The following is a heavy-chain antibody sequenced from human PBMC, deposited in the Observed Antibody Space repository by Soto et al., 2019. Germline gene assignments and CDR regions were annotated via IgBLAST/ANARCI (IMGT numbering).Heavy chain of an antibody. CDR2: INHSGST. CDR1: GGSFSGYY. D-gene: IGHD3-10*01. Sequence: QVQLQQWGAGLLKPSETLSLTCAVYGGSFSGYYWSWIRQPPGKGLEWIGEINHSGSTNYNPSLKSRVTISVDTSKNQFSLKLSSVTAADTAVYYCARSRGYYGSGSYSRYYYCMDVWGKGTTVTVSS. CDR3: ARSRGYYGSGSYSRYYYCMDV. J-gene: IGHJ6*03. V-gene: IGHV4-34*01.